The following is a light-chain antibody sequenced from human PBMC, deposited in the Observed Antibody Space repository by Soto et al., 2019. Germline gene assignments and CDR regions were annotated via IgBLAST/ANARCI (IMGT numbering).Light chain of an antibody. J-gene: IGLJ3*02. CDR1: SSNIGNNP. CDR3: SSYTSSSTWV. V-gene: IGLV1-44*01. Sequence: QSVLTQPPSASGTPGQRVTISCSGSSSNIGNNPVNWYQQSPGMAPKLLIYSNYKRPSGVPDRFSGSKSGASASLAINGLQSEDEADYYCSSYTSSSTWVFGGGTKVTVL. CDR2: SNY.